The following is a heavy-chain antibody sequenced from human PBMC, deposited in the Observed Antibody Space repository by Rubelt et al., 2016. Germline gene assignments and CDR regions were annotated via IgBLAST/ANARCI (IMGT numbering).Heavy chain of an antibody. CDR2: IRNKANSYAT. V-gene: IGHV3-73*01. CDR1: GFTFSGSA. Sequence: EVQLVESGGGLVQPGGSLKLSCAASGFTFSGSAVHWVRQASGKGLEWVGRIRNKANSYATFYAASVKGRFIISRDDSKNTAYLQMNSLKTEDTAVYYCTRYDSISQASFDYWGQGTLVTVSS. CDR3: TRYDSISQASFDY. D-gene: IGHD3-3*02. J-gene: IGHJ4*02.